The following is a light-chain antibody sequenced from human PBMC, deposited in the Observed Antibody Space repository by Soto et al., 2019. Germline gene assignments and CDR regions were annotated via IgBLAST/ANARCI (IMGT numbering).Light chain of an antibody. V-gene: IGKV3-15*01. Sequence: EIVLTQSPATLSVSPGERATLSCRATETVSTNLAWFQRKAGQPPRLLIYGSSTRATGVPDRFSGSGSGTEFALIISSLQSEDVAVYYCQQYSNWPPAITFGQGTRLENK. CDR3: QQYSNWPPAIT. CDR2: GSS. CDR1: ETVSTN. J-gene: IGKJ5*01.